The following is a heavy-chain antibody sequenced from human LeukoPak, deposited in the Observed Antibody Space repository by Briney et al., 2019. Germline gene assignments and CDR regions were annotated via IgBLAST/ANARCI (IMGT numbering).Heavy chain of an antibody. J-gene: IGHJ4*02. CDR1: GGSITSYY. CDR3: ARLTYSSSSRVFDY. V-gene: IGHV4-59*01. D-gene: IGHD6-6*01. CDR2: IYYTGST. Sequence: PSETLSLTCTVSGGSITSYYWSWIRQPPGKGLEWIGYIYYTGSTNYNPSLQSRVTISVDTSKNQFSLKLSSVTAADTAFYYCARLTYSSSSRVFDYWGQGTLVTVFS.